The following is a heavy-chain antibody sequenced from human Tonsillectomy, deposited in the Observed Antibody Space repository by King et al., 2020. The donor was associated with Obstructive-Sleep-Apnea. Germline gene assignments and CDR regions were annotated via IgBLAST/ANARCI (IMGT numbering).Heavy chain of an antibody. D-gene: IGHD6-13*01. CDR1: GGSFSDYY. CDR2: INHSGST. J-gene: IGHJ5*02. V-gene: IGHV4-34*01. CDR3: ARGSGAADVNWFDP. Sequence: HVQLQQWGAGLLNPSETLSLTCAVYGGSFSDYYWSWIRQPPGKGLEWIGEINHSGSTNYNPSLKSRVTISVDMSKNQFSLKLTSVTAADTAVYYCARGSGAADVNWFDPWGQGALVTVSS.